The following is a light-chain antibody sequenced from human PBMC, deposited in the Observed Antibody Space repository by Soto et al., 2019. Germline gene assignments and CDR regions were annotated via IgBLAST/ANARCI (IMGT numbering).Light chain of an antibody. CDR1: QTISSW. J-gene: IGKJ1*01. CDR2: MAS. Sequence: DIQMTQSPSTLSGSVGDRVTITCRASQTISSWLAWYQQKPGKAPKLLIYMASNLYTGAPSRFSGSGSGTEFTLTISGLQPDDFGTFFCQQYNTYPWTFGQGTKVDIK. CDR3: QQYNTYPWT. V-gene: IGKV1-5*03.